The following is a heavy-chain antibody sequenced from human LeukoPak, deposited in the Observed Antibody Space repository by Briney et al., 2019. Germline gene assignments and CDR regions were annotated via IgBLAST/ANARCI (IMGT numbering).Heavy chain of an antibody. J-gene: IGHJ4*02. CDR2: IYYSETT. CDR3: ARQRYYGSGSYCHYFDY. Sequence: SSETLSLTRTVSGGSISSSSYYWGWIRQPPGKGLEWIGSIYYSETTYYNPSLKSRVTISVDTSKNQFSLRLSSVTAADTAVYYCARQRYYGSGSYCHYFDYWGQGTLVTVSS. CDR1: GGSISSSSYY. D-gene: IGHD3-10*01. V-gene: IGHV4-39*01.